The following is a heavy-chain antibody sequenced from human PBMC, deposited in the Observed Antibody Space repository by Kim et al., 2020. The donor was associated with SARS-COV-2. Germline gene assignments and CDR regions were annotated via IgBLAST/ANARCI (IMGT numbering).Heavy chain of an antibody. CDR2: ISGSGGST. D-gene: IGHD6-13*01. CDR1: GFTFSSYA. Sequence: GGSLRLSCAASGFTFSSYAMSWVRQAPGKGLEWVSAISGSGGSTYYADSVKGRFTISRDNSKNTLYLQMNSLRAEDTAVYYCANSIAAALYYFDYWGQGTLVTVSS. V-gene: IGHV3-23*01. J-gene: IGHJ4*02. CDR3: ANSIAAALYYFDY.